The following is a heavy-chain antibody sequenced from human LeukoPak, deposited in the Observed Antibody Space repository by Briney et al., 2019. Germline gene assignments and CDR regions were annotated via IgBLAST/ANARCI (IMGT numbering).Heavy chain of an antibody. CDR2: INHSGST. J-gene: IGHJ4*02. CDR1: GGSFSGYY. Sequence: SETLSLTGAVYGGSFSGYYWSWIRQPPGKGLEWIGEINHSGSTNYNPSLKSRVTISVDTSKNQFSLKLSSVTAADTAVYYCARLWASDYYDSSGYRPRDYWGQGTLVTVSS. V-gene: IGHV4-34*01. D-gene: IGHD3-22*01. CDR3: ARLWASDYYDSSGYRPRDY.